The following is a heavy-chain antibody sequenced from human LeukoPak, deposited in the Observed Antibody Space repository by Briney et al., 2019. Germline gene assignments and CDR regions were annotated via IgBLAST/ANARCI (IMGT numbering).Heavy chain of an antibody. CDR3: ARVRDIGYDSSTSD. J-gene: IGHJ4*02. CDR2: ISGSGGST. D-gene: IGHD3-22*01. V-gene: IGHV3-23*01. CDR1: GFTFSSYA. Sequence: GGSLRLSCAASGFTFSSYAMSWVRQAPGKGLEWVSAISGSGGSTYYADSVKGRFTISRDNSKNTLYLQMNSLRAEDTAFYYCARVRDIGYDSSTSDWGQGTLVTVSS.